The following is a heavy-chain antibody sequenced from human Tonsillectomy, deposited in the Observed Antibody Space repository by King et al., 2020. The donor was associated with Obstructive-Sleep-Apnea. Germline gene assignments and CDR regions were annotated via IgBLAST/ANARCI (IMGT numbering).Heavy chain of an antibody. J-gene: IGHJ3*02. CDR1: GGSINNYF. Sequence: QLQESGPGLLKPSETLSLTCTVSGGSINNYFWTCIRQPPGKGLEWIGYVYYIGDTNYNPSLKSPVTISVDTSKNQFSLKLSYVTAPHTAIYYCARQGGYNWNDGAFDIWGQGTMVTVSS. V-gene: IGHV4-59*08. CDR2: VYYIGDT. CDR3: ARQGGYNWNDGAFDI. D-gene: IGHD1-1*01.